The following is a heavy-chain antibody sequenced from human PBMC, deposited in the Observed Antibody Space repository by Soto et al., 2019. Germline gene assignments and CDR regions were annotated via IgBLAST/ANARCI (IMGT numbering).Heavy chain of an antibody. CDR3: ARGGGAVADYYYYYYMDV. CDR2: IIPILGIA. D-gene: IGHD6-19*01. J-gene: IGHJ6*03. Sequence: GASVKVSCKASGGTFSSYTISWVRQAPGQGLEWMGRIIPILGIANYAQKFQGRVTITADKSTSTAYMELSSLRSEDTAVYYCARGGGAVADYYYYYYMDVWGKGTTVTVSS. V-gene: IGHV1-69*02. CDR1: GGTFSSYT.